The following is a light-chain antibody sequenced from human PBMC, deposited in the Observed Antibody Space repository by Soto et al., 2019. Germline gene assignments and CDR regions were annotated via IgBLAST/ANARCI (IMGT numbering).Light chain of an antibody. Sequence: EIVMTQSPGTLSVSPGERVTLSCRASQSVSSNLAWYQQKPGQAPRLLIYGASTGATGIPARFSGSGSETEFTLTISSLQSEDFAVYYCQQFYNWPRTFGQGTKV. CDR1: QSVSSN. CDR2: GAS. J-gene: IGKJ1*01. CDR3: QQFYNWPRT. V-gene: IGKV3-15*01.